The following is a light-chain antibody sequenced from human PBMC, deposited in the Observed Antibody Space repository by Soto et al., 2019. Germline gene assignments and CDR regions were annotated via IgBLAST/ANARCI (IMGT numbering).Light chain of an antibody. J-gene: IGKJ1*01. CDR1: QSVSYSY. CDR2: GAS. CDR3: QQYGSSQS. Sequence: EIVLTQSPGTLSLSPGERATLSCRASQSVSYSYLAWYQQKPGQAPRLLIYGASSRATGIPDRFSGSGSGTDFTLTISRLEPEDVAVYYCQQYGSSQSFGQGTKVDIK. V-gene: IGKV3-20*01.